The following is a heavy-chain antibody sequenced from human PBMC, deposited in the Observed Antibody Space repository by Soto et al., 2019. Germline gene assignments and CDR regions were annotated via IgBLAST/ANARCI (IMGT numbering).Heavy chain of an antibody. CDR2: ISSSSSTI. CDR1: GFTFSSYS. CDR3: ARDCHSFTMVRGVTNWFDP. J-gene: IGHJ5*02. V-gene: IGHV3-48*01. D-gene: IGHD3-10*01. Sequence: GGSLRLSCAASGFTFSSYSMNWVRQAPGKGLEWVSYISSSSSTIYYADSVKGRFTISRDNAKNSLYLQMNSLRAEDTAVYYCARDCHSFTMVRGVTNWFDPWGQGTLVTVSS.